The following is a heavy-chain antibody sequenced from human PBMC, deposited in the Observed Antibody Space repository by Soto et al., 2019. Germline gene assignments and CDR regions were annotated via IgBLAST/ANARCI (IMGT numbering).Heavy chain of an antibody. D-gene: IGHD6-6*01. J-gene: IGHJ4*02. Sequence: SETLSLTCTVSGDSISSSTYYWGWIRQPPGKGREWIGCMYHNGTTYYNPSLKSRVTISVDTSKNQFSLKLSSVTAADTAVYYCSRPYFSSSSMFDYWGQGTLVTVSS. CDR1: GDSISSSTYY. V-gene: IGHV4-39*01. CDR2: MYHNGTT. CDR3: SRPYFSSSSMFDY.